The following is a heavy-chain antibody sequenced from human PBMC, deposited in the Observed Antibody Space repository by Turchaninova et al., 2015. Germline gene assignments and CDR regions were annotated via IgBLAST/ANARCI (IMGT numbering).Heavy chain of an antibody. Sequence: QLQLQPWGAGLLKPWETLSLTCPVYGGSFSGYQWSWIRKPAGKWRESIGEINHSVSTNYNPSLKSRVTISVDTSKNQFSLKLSSVTAADMAVYYCASSSRGVIYYFDYWGQGTLVTVAS. CDR2: INHSVST. D-gene: IGHD2/OR15-2a*01. CDR3: ASSSRGVIYYFDY. V-gene: IGHV4-34*01. J-gene: IGHJ4*02. CDR1: GGSFSGYQ.